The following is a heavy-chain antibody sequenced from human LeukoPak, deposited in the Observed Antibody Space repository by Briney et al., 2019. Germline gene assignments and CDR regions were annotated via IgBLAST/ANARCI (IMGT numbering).Heavy chain of an antibody. CDR1: GFTFSSYW. J-gene: IGHJ4*02. V-gene: IGHV3-74*01. CDR3: ASDPDSGGWSTSDN. D-gene: IGHD6-19*01. CDR2: IHGDGKKT. Sequence: GGSLRLSCAASGFTFSSYWMHWVRQAPGKGLVWVSRIHGDGKKTTYADSVKGRFTISRDNAKNTLYLQMNSLRVEDTAVYYCASDPDSGGWSTSDNWGQGSLVTVSS.